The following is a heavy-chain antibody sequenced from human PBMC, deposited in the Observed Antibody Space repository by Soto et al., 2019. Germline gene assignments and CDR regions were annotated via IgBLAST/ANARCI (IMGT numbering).Heavy chain of an antibody. CDR1: SGPDRSHN. Sequence: QVQLQQSGPRLVTPSETLSLTCTVSSGPDRSHNWGWIRQPPGRGLEWIGYVYYTGDTAYNPSLRGRVTISADTSTNDISLTLNSVTAADTAVYYCVRQGIDYLHGLVDVWGQGTTVSVSS. CDR2: VYYTGDT. D-gene: IGHD4-17*01. V-gene: IGHV4-59*08. CDR3: VRQGIDYLHGLVDV. J-gene: IGHJ6*02.